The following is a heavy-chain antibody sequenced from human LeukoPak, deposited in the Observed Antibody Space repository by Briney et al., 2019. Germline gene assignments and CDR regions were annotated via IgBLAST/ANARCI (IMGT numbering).Heavy chain of an antibody. D-gene: IGHD1-20*01. CDR1: GYTFTSYD. Sequence: ASVKVSCKASGYTFTSYDINWVRQATGQGLEWMGWMNPNSGNTGYARKFQGRVTMTRNTSISTAYMELSSLRSEDTAVYYCAITEYNWNDRDDYWGQGTLVTVSS. J-gene: IGHJ4*02. CDR3: AITEYNWNDRDDY. CDR2: MNPNSGNT. V-gene: IGHV1-8*01.